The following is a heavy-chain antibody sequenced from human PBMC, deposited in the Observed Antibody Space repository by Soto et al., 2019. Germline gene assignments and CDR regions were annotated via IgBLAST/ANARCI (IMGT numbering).Heavy chain of an antibody. D-gene: IGHD2-2*01. V-gene: IGHV1-69*13. CDR2: IIPIFGTA. Sequence: SVKVSCKASGGTFSSYAISWVRQAPGQGLEWMGGIIPIFGTANYAQKFQGRVTITADESTSTAYMELSSLRSEDTAVYYCARDRGLERYCSSTSCHPDYYYYGMDVWGQGTTVTVSS. CDR3: ARDRGLERYCSSTSCHPDYYYYGMDV. J-gene: IGHJ6*02. CDR1: GGTFSSYA.